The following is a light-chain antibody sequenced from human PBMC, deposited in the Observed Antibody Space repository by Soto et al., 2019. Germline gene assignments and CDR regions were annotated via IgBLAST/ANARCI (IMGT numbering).Light chain of an antibody. Sequence: DIQMTQSPSSLSASVGDRVTITCRASQNIRNYLNWYQQKPGKAPKLLIYMAFTSQSGVPSRFSGSASGTDFTLTISSLQPEDFASYYCQQSYSAPITFGQGTRLEIK. J-gene: IGKJ5*01. CDR3: QQSYSAPIT. CDR2: MAF. CDR1: QNIRNY. V-gene: IGKV1-39*01.